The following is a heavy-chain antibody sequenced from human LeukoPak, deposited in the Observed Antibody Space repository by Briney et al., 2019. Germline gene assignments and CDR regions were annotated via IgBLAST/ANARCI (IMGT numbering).Heavy chain of an antibody. D-gene: IGHD6-19*01. J-gene: IGHJ4*02. CDR2: INLSGGTT. Sequence: ASVKVSCKASGYTFTSYFMHWVRQAPGQGLEWMGIINLSGGTTTYAQKFQGRVTMTRDTSTGTVYMELSSLRAEDTAVYYCARDRHSSGWYLDYWGQGTLVTVSS. CDR3: ARDRHSSGWYLDY. V-gene: IGHV1-46*01. CDR1: GYTFTSYF.